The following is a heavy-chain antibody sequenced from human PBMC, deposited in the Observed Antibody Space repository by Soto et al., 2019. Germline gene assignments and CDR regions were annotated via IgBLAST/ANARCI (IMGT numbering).Heavy chain of an antibody. D-gene: IGHD2-2*01. CDR1: GFTFSSYW. Sequence: HPGGSLRLSCAASGFTFSSYWMSWVRQAPGKGLEWVANIKQDGSEKYYVDSVKGRFTISRDNAKNSLYLQMNSLRAEDTAVYYCASRRCSSTSCYWVDYFDYWGQGTLVTVSS. CDR2: IKQDGSEK. V-gene: IGHV3-7*01. J-gene: IGHJ4*02. CDR3: ASRRCSSTSCYWVDYFDY.